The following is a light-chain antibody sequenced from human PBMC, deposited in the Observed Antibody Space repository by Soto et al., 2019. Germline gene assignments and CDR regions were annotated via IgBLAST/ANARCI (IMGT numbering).Light chain of an antibody. CDR1: QSVLSRSNNKNY. J-gene: IGKJ5*01. CDR3: QQYYGGPIT. Sequence: DIVMTQSPDSLAVSLGERATVNCKSSQSVLSRSNNKNYLAWFQQKPGQPPKLLIYWASTRESGVPDRFGGSGSGTDFTLTISSLQAEDEAVYYCQQYYGGPITFGQGTRLEIK. CDR2: WAS. V-gene: IGKV4-1*01.